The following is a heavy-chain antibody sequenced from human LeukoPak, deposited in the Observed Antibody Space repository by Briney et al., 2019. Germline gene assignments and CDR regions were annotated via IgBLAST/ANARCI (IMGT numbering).Heavy chain of an antibody. CDR2: IYYSGST. V-gene: IGHV4-31*03. D-gene: IGHD3-10*01. CDR3: ASNYYYGSGSYQATFDY. Sequence: SDTLSLTCTVSGGSMSSVGYYWSWIRQHPGKGQEWIGYIYYSGSTYYNPSLKSRVTISVDTSKNQFSLKLSSVTAAVTAVYYCASNYYYGSGSYQATFDYWGQGTLVTVSS. J-gene: IGHJ4*02. CDR1: GGSMSSVGYY.